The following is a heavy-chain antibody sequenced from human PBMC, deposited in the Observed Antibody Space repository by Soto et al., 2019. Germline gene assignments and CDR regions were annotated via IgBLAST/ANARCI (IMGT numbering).Heavy chain of an antibody. D-gene: IGHD3-22*01. Sequence: SETLSLTCTVSGGSISGYYWCWIRQPPGKGLEWIGNIYYSGSTNYKPSLKSRVTISVDTSKNQFSLKLSSVTAADTAAYYCASSAPDYYYDSSGSDKWGQGALVTVFS. J-gene: IGHJ4*02. V-gene: IGHV4-59*01. CDR2: IYYSGST. CDR3: ASSAPDYYYDSSGSDK. CDR1: GGSISGYY.